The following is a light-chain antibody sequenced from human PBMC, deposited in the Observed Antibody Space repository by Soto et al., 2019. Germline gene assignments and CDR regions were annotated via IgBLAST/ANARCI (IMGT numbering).Light chain of an antibody. CDR1: QSISSW. CDR2: DAS. CDR3: QQYHSYYPWT. Sequence: DIQMTQSPSTLSASVGDRVTITCRASQSISSWVAWYQQKPGKAPKLLIYDASSLESGVLSRFSGSGSGTDFSLTISSLQPDDFATYYCQQYHSYYPWTFRQGTKVDIK. V-gene: IGKV1-5*01. J-gene: IGKJ1*01.